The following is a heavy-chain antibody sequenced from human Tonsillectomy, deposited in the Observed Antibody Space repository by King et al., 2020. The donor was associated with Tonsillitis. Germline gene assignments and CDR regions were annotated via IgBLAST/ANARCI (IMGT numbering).Heavy chain of an antibody. CDR2: ISYDGSNK. CDR1: GFTFSIYS. V-gene: IGHV3-30*04. D-gene: IGHD3-9*01. Sequence: VQLVESGGGVVQPGRSLRLSCAASGFTFSIYSMHWVRQAPGKGLEWVAVISYDGSNKYYADSVKGRFTISRDSSKNTLYLQMKSLRAEDTAVYYCARGGYYDIVTGSPNYYYYYGMDVWGQGTTVTVSS. CDR3: ARGGYYDIVTGSPNYYYYYGMDV. J-gene: IGHJ6*02.